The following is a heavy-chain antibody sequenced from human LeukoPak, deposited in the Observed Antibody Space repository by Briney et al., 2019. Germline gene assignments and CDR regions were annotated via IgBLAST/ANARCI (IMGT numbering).Heavy chain of an antibody. CDR3: TTDDLMMTTVTTNDAFDM. CDR2: IESKTDGGTR. D-gene: IGHD4-17*01. J-gene: IGHJ3*02. Sequence: NSGGSLRLSCAASGFTFSKAWMSWVRQAPGKGLEWVGRIESKTDGGTRDYAATVKGRFTISRDDSKNTLYLQMNSLKTEDTAVYYCTTDDLMMTTVTTNDAFDMWGQGTMVTVSS. V-gene: IGHV3-15*04. CDR1: GFTFSKAW.